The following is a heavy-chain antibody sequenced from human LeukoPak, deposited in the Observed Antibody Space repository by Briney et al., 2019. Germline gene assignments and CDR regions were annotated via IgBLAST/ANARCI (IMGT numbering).Heavy chain of an antibody. CDR1: GYTFTGYY. CDR2: INPNSGGT. J-gene: IGHJ4*02. CDR3: ARVRFWEWPEAFDY. Sequence: ASVKVSCKASGYTFTGYYMHWVRQAPGQGLEWMGWINPNSGGTNYAQKFQGRVTMTRDTSISTAYMELSRLRSDDTAVYYCARVRFWEWPEAFDYWGQGTLVTVSS. V-gene: IGHV1-2*02. D-gene: IGHD3-3*01.